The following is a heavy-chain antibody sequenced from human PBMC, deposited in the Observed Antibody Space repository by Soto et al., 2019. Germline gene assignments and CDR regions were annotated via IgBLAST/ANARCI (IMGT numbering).Heavy chain of an antibody. J-gene: IGHJ6*02. D-gene: IGHD6-13*01. CDR2: ISGNGGST. V-gene: IGHV3-23*01. CDR1: GFTISSYA. Sequence: EVQLLESGGGLVQPGGSLRLSCAASGFTISSYAMTWVRHAPGRGLVWVSSISGNGGSTYYADSVKGRFTISRVNAKNTLLLQMNSLRAEDTAVYYCAEEQLYSSTSSGRMDVWGQEITDTVSS. CDR3: AEEQLYSSTSSGRMDV.